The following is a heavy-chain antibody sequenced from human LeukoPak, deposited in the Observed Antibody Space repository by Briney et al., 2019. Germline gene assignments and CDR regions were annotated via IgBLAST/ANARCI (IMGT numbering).Heavy chain of an antibody. D-gene: IGHD6-19*01. J-gene: IGHJ4*02. V-gene: IGHV3-21*01. CDR2: ISRTNSYI. CDR1: GFTFSSYN. Sequence: GGSLRLSCAASGFTFSSYNMNWVRQAPGKGLEWVSSISRTNSYIYYADSVKGRFTISRDNAKNSLYLQMNSLRAEDTAVYYCARDPGIIPVAGSYYIDSWGQGTLVTVSS. CDR3: ARDPGIIPVAGSYYIDS.